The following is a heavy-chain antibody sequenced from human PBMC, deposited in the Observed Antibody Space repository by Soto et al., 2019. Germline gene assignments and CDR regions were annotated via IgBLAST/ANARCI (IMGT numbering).Heavy chain of an antibody. V-gene: IGHV4-59*08. D-gene: IGHD6-6*01. CDR3: ARFRALSEVDEYSSSSYGSYYYYYMDV. Sequence: SETLSLTCTVSGGSISSYYWSWIRQPPGKGLEWIGYIYYSGSTNYNPSLKSRVTISVDTSKNQFSLKLSSVTAADTAVYYCARFRALSEVDEYSSSSYGSYYYYYMDVWGKGTTVTVSS. CDR1: GGSISSYY. J-gene: IGHJ6*03. CDR2: IYYSGST.